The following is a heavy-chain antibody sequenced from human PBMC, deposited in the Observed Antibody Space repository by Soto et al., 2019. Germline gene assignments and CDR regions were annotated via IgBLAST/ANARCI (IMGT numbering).Heavy chain of an antibody. CDR1: GGSFSGYY. D-gene: IGHD3-22*01. CDR3: ATFLLNYYDSSGYYYDYFDY. V-gene: IGHV4-34*01. CDR2: INHSGST. Sequence: LSLTCAVYGGSFSGYYWSWIRQPPGKGLVWIGEINHSGSTNYNPSLKSRVTISVDTSKNQFSLKLSSVTAADTAVYYCATFLLNYYDSSGYYYDYFDYWGQGTLVTVSS. J-gene: IGHJ4*02.